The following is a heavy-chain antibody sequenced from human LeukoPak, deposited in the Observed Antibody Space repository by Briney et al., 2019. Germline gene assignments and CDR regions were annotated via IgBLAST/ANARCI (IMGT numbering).Heavy chain of an antibody. CDR1: GFTFSSYG. V-gene: IGHV3-30*02. CDR3: AKIVTWELNDFDY. J-gene: IGHJ4*02. CDR2: IRYDGSNK. D-gene: IGHD1-26*01. Sequence: GGSLRLSCAASGFTFSSYGMHWVRQAPGKGLEWVAFIRYDGSNKYYADSVKGRFTISRDNSKNTLYLQMNSLRAEDTAVYYCAKIVTWELNDFDYWGQGTLVTVST.